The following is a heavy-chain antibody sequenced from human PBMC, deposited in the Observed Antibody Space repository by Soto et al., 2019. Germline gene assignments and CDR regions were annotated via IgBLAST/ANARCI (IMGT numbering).Heavy chain of an antibody. Sequence: GASVKVSCKASGYTFTSYGISWVRQAPGQGLEWMGWISAYNGNTNYAQKLQGRVTMTTDTSTSTAYMELRSLRSDDTAVYYCAGVRVIVVVPAAIEWDWFDPWGQGTLVTVSS. J-gene: IGHJ5*02. CDR3: AGVRVIVVVPAAIEWDWFDP. CDR1: GYTFTSYG. D-gene: IGHD2-2*01. V-gene: IGHV1-18*01. CDR2: ISAYNGNT.